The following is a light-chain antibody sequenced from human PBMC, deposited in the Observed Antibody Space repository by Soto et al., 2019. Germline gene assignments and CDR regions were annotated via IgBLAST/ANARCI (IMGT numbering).Light chain of an antibody. J-gene: IGKJ5*01. CDR3: QQYNDWPSIT. V-gene: IGKV3-15*01. CDR2: GAS. Sequence: EIVMTQSPATLSVSPGERATLSCRASQSVSSNLAWYQQKPGQPPRLVIYGASTRATGVPARFSGSGSGTEFTLPISSLQAEDFAVYYCQQYNDWPSITFRPGTRLEIK. CDR1: QSVSSN.